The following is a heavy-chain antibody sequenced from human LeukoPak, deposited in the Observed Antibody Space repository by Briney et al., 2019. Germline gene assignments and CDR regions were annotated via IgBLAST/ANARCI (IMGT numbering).Heavy chain of an antibody. CDR3: ARDAGPFRLTPFDY. CDR2: ISAYIGNT. D-gene: IGHD2-15*01. Sequence: GASVKVSCKASGYTFTNYGISWVRQAPGQGLEWMGWISAYIGNTNYAQKLQGRVTMTTDTSTSTAYMELRSLRSDDTVVYYCARDAGPFRLTPFDYWGQGTLVTVSS. V-gene: IGHV1-18*01. CDR1: GYTFTNYG. J-gene: IGHJ4*02.